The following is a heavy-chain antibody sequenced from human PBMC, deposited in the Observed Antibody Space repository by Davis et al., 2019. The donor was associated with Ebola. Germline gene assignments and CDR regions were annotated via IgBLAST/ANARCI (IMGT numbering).Heavy chain of an antibody. CDR2: ISYNGSNK. CDR1: GFTFSSYG. Sequence: PGGSLRLSCAASGFTFSSYGMHWVRQAPGKGLEWVALISYNGSNKEYADSVKGRFTVSRDNSKSTLYLQMNSLRAEDTAVYYCARDRTYYDFWSGYYTLDSWGQGTLVTVSS. V-gene: IGHV3-30*03. D-gene: IGHD3-3*01. J-gene: IGHJ4*02. CDR3: ARDRTYYDFWSGYYTLDS.